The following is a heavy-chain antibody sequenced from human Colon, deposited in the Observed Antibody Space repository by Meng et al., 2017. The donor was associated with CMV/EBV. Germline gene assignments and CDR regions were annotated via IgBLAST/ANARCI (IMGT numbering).Heavy chain of an antibody. V-gene: IGHV3-48*04. CDR2: ISSDQSTI. D-gene: IGHD2-21*02. CDR1: GFTFSVYG. J-gene: IGHJ3*02. Sequence: GESLKISCAASGFTFSVYGMGWVRQAPGKGLEWISYISSDQSTIYHADSVKGRFTVSRDNAKNSLYLEMNSLRAEDTAMYYCARGRGWRDCFDIWGQGTMVTVSS. CDR3: ARGRGWRDCFDI.